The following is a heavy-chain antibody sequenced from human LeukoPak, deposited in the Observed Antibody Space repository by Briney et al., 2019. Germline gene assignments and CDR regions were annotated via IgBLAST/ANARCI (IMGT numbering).Heavy chain of an antibody. CDR2: IYYSGST. Sequence: SETLSLTCTVSGGSINSYYWSWIRQPPGKGLEWIGYIYYSGSTNYNPSLKSRVTLSIDSSKNQFSLKLSSVTAADSAVYYCASRYSDLWGRGTLVTVSS. J-gene: IGHJ2*01. CDR3: ASRYSDL. V-gene: IGHV4-59*08. CDR1: GGSINSYY.